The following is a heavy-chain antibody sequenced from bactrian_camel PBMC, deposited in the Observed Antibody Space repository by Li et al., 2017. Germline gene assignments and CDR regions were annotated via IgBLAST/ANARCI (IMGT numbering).Heavy chain of an antibody. CDR3: TTPPTRWVRDRTQFSLTPPTRNFGY. CDR2: IYSAGSHT. V-gene: IGHV3S6*01. Sequence: HVQLVESGGGSVQAGGSLRLSCAVSGPSFRRICMGWFRQAPGKEREGVAVIYSAGSHTYYTDSAKGRFTISRDNAKNTLYLQMSSLTSEDTAVYYCTTPPTRWVRDRTQFSLTPPTRNFGYWGQGTQVTVS. CDR1: GPSFRRIC. J-gene: IGHJ6*01. D-gene: IGHD5*01.